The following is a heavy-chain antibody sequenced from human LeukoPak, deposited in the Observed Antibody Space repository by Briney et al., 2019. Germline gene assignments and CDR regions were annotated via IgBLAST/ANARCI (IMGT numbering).Heavy chain of an antibody. J-gene: IGHJ6*02. CDR3: XXXXXXLSWYYYGMDV. CDR1: GFTFGDYA. Sequence: GGSLRLSCTASGFTFGDYAMSWFRQAPGKGLEWVGFIRSKAYGGTTEYAASVKGRFTISRDDSKSIAYLQMNSLKTEDTAVXXXXXXXXXLSWYYYGMDVWGQGTTVTVSS. CDR2: IRSKAYGGTT. V-gene: IGHV3-49*03.